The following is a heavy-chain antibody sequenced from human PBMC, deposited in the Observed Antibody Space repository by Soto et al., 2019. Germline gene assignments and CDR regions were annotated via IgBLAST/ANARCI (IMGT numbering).Heavy chain of an antibody. CDR2: ISAYNGNT. Sequence: GASVKVSCKASGYTFTSYGISWVRQAPGQGLEWMGWISAYNGNTNYAQKLQGRVTMTTDTSTSTAYMELRSLRSDDTAVYYCAGSEADSYSSSGYYGMDVWGQGTTVTVSS. CDR1: GYTFTSYG. V-gene: IGHV1-18*04. J-gene: IGHJ6*02. D-gene: IGHD6-6*01. CDR3: AGSEADSYSSSGYYGMDV.